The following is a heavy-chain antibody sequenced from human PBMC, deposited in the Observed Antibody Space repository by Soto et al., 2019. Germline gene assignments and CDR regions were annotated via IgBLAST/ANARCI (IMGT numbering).Heavy chain of an antibody. CDR3: ARDNPGVGSRLFMYNWFDP. V-gene: IGHV4-59*01. Sequence: SETLSLTCTVSGGSISSYYWSWIRQPPGKGLEWIGYIYYSGSTNYNPSLKSRVTISVDTSKNQFSLKLSPVTAADTAVYYCARDNPGVGSRLFMYNWFDPCGQGTLVTVSS. CDR1: GGSISSYY. J-gene: IGHJ5*02. D-gene: IGHD2-15*01. CDR2: IYYSGST.